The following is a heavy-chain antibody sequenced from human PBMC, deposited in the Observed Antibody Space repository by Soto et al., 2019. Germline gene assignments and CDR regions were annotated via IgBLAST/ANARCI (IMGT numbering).Heavy chain of an antibody. V-gene: IGHV3-73*02. D-gene: IGHD3-22*01. J-gene: IGHJ5*02. CDR1: GFAFSGSA. CDR3: TRDLFSYDYSGSVWFDP. CDR2: IRSKGHHYAT. Sequence: EVQLVESGGGLVQPGGSLKLSCAASGFAFSGSAMYWVRQASGKGAEWVGRIRSKGHHYATEYAASVKGTFTISRDDSTNAAYLQMNSLQTEDTAVYYCTRDLFSYDYSGSVWFDPWGQGTVVTVSP.